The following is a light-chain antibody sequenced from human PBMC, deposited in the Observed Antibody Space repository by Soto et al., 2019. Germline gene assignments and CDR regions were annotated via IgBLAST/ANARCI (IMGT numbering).Light chain of an antibody. J-gene: IGLJ2*01. V-gene: IGLV2-14*01. CDR1: ISDFVVYNY. CDR2: GVS. Sequence: QSALTQPASVSGSPGQSITISCTGTISDFVVYNYVSWYQQHPGKAPKLMIYGVSNRPSGVSDRFSGFKSANTAYLTISGVQPEDEADYHCSSYTTIKTVVFGGGTKVTVL. CDR3: SSYTTIKTVV.